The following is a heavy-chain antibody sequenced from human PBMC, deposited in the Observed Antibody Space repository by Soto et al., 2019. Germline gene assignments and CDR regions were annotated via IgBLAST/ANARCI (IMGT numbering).Heavy chain of an antibody. V-gene: IGHV2-5*02. CDR2: IYWDDDK. Sequence: QITLKESGPTLVKPTQTLPLTCTFSGFSVSTRGVGVAWIRQPPGKALEWLALIYWDDDKRYSPFLQSRVTITNDTSKNQGVLTMTNMDPVDTATYYCAHKGGRGAGMDVWGQGTTVTVSS. CDR1: GFSVSTRGVG. D-gene: IGHD2-15*01. J-gene: IGHJ6*02. CDR3: AHKGGRGAGMDV.